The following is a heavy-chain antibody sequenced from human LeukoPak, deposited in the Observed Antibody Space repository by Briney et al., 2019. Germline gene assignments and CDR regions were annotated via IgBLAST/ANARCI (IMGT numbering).Heavy chain of an antibody. D-gene: IGHD1-1*01. Sequence: SQTLSLTCTVSDGSISSGSYYWTWIRQPAGKGLEWIGRIYTTGSTNYNPSPQSRVTISVDTSKNQFSLKLTSVTAADTAVYYCARAWGLGATGSFFDSWGQGALVTVSS. J-gene: IGHJ4*02. CDR1: DGSISSGSYY. CDR2: IYTTGST. CDR3: ARAWGLGATGSFFDS. V-gene: IGHV4-61*02.